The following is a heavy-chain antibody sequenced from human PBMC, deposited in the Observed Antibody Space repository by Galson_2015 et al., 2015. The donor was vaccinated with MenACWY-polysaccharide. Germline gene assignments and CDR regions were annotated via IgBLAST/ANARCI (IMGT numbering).Heavy chain of an antibody. Sequence: SVKVSCKASGYTFSTYAMNWVRQAPGQGLEYMGWMNPDNGNTRNAQKFQGRVTMTSDTSMNTAYMELSSLGSEDTAVYYCARGQSRPVLYYGSDVGGQGTTVTVSS. CDR1: GYTFSTYA. V-gene: IGHV1-8*02. J-gene: IGHJ6*02. CDR2: MNPDNGNT. CDR3: ARGQSRPVLYYGSDV. D-gene: IGHD2-2*01.